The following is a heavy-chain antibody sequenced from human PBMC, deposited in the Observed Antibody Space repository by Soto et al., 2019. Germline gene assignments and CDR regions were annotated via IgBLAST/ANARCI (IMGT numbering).Heavy chain of an antibody. CDR1: GFIASSNQ. J-gene: IGHJ4*02. Sequence: GGSLRLSCVASGFIASSNQMSWVRQAPGKGLEWVSAISGSGGSTYYADSVKGRFTISRDNSKNTLYLQMNSLRAEDTAVYYCAKVGVTEYYFDYWGQGTLVTVSS. CDR3: AKVGVTEYYFDY. CDR2: ISGSGGST. D-gene: IGHD3-10*01. V-gene: IGHV3-23*01.